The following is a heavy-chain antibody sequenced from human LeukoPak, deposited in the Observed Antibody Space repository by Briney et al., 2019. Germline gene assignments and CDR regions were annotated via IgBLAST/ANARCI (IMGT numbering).Heavy chain of an antibody. V-gene: IGHV4-4*07. CDR2: IHASGTT. J-gene: IGHJ4*02. CDR1: GGSISSYF. D-gene: IGHD3-10*01. Sequence: PSETLSFTCNVSGGSISSYFWTWIRQRAGKGLEWIGRIHASGTTNYNSSLKSRVSMSVDTSKNQFSLKLTSVTAADTAVYFCARDGADVYGRAFDYWGQGTLVSVSS. CDR3: ARDGADVYGRAFDY.